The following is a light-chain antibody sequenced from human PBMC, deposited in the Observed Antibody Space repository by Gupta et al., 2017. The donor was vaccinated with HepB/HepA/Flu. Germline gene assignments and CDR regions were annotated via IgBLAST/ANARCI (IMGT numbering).Light chain of an antibody. CDR1: SSDVGAYNY. V-gene: IGLV2-14*03. J-gene: IGLJ2*01. CDR2: DVG. Sequence: QSALTQLAHVSGSPGQSIPMSCTGPSSDVGAYNYVSWYQQHPGKAPKVLVYDVGHRTPGVSNRFSGSKSGNTASLTISGLQAEDEADYYCCSYTTSNTVIFGGGTKVTVL. CDR3: CSYTTSNTVI.